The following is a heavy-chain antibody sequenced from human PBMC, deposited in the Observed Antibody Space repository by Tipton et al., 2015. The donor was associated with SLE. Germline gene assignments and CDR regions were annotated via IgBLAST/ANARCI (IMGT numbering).Heavy chain of an antibody. J-gene: IGHJ3*02. Sequence: TLSLTCAVSGYSISTGYYWGWIRQPPGKGLEWIGSIYYSGSTNYNPSLKSRVTISVDTSKNQFSLKLSSVTAADTAVYYCARDLGYDAFDIWGQGTMVTVSS. D-gene: IGHD3-16*01. CDR3: ARDLGYDAFDI. V-gene: IGHV4-38-2*02. CDR1: GYSISTGYY. CDR2: IYYSGST.